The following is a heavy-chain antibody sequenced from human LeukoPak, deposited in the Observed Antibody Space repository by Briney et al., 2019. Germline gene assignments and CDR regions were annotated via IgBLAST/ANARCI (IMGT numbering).Heavy chain of an antibody. J-gene: IGHJ4*02. Sequence: SETLSLTCAVYGGSFSGYYWSWIRQPPGKGLEWIGEINHSGSTNYNPSLKSRVTISVDTSKNQFSLKLSSVTAADTAVYYCARRRAYYFDYWGRGTLVTVSS. CDR1: GGSFSGYY. CDR2: INHSGST. CDR3: ARRRAYYFDY. V-gene: IGHV4-34*01.